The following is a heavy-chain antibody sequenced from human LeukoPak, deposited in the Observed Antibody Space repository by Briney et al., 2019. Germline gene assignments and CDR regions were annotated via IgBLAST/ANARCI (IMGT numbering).Heavy chain of an antibody. J-gene: IGHJ6*02. D-gene: IGHD3-3*01. CDR1: GGSISSYY. V-gene: IGHV4-59*01. Sequence: SGTLSLTCTVSGGSISSYYWSWIRQPPGKGLEWIGYIYYSGSTNYNPSLKSRVTISVDTSKNQFSLKLSSVTAADTAVYYCARDGSDYDFWSGPLFVWGQGTTVTVSS. CDR3: ARDGSDYDFWSGPLFV. CDR2: IYYSGST.